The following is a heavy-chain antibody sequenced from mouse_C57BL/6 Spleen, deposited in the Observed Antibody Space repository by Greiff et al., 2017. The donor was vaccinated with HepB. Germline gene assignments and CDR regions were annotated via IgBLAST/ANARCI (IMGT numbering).Heavy chain of an antibody. CDR2: ISDGGSYT. V-gene: IGHV5-4*01. Sequence: EVMLVESGGGLVKPGGSLKLSCAASGFTFSSYAMSWVRQTPEKRLEWVATISDGGSYTYYPDTVKGRFTISRDNAKNNLYLQMSHLKSEDTAMYYCAREEYFDYWGQGTTLTVSS. CDR3: AREEYFDY. J-gene: IGHJ2*01. CDR1: GFTFSSYA.